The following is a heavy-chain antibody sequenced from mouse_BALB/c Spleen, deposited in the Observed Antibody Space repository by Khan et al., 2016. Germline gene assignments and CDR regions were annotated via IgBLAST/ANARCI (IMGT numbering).Heavy chain of an antibody. V-gene: IGHV9-2-1*01. CDR3: ARRGDYDEAWFAY. CDR2: INTETGEP. J-gene: IGHJ3*01. D-gene: IGHD2-4*01. Sequence: QIQLVQSGPELKKPGETVKISCKASGYTFTDYSMHWVKQAPGKGLKWMGWINTETGEPTYADDFKGRFAFSLETSASTAYLQINNLKNEDTATYFWARRGDYDEAWFAYWGQGTLVTVSA. CDR1: GYTFTDYS.